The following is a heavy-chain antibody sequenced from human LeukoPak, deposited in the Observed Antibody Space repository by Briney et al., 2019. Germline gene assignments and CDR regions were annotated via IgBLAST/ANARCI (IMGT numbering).Heavy chain of an antibody. J-gene: IGHJ4*02. V-gene: IGHV3-30*18. Sequence: GGSLRLSCAASGFTFSSYGMHWVRQAPGKGLEWVAVISYDGSNKYYADSVKGRFTISRDNSKNTLYLQMNSLRAEDTAVYYCAKGYCSSTSCYTLYSFDYWGQGTLVTVSS. CDR2: ISYDGSNK. D-gene: IGHD2-2*02. CDR3: AKGYCSSTSCYTLYSFDY. CDR1: GFTFSSYG.